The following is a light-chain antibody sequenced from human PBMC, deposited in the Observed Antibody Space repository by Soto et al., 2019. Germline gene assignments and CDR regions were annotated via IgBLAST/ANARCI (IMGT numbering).Light chain of an antibody. V-gene: IGKV1-39*01. CDR1: RDIRNV. CDR3: QQTYSSSAT. Sequence: DIQMTQSPSSLSASVGDRVTISCRASRDIRNVLAWYQQKPGKAPSLLIYESTNLQSGVPSRFSGRGSGTDFALTISSLQPEDSATYHCQQTYSSSATFGQGTKVDIK. J-gene: IGKJ1*01. CDR2: EST.